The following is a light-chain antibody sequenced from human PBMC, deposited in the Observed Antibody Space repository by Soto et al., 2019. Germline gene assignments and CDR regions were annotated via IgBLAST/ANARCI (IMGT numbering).Light chain of an antibody. CDR2: EVR. CDR1: MRDIGAYNL. Sequence: QSALTQPASVSGSAGQSITISCSGTMRDIGAYNLVSWYQRHPGTAPKLIIYEVRNRPSGISSRFSGSRSGNTASLTISGLQPEDEGDYYCSAYTARGTLVFGGGTK. CDR3: SAYTARGTLV. V-gene: IGLV2-14*01. J-gene: IGLJ3*02.